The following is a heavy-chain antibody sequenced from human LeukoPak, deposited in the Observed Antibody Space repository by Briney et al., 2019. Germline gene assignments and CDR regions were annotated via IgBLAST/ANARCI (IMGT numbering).Heavy chain of an antibody. J-gene: IGHJ4*02. Sequence: ASVKVSCKASGGTFSSYAISWVRQAPGQGLEWMGGIIPIFGTANYAQKFQGRVTITADKSTSTAYMELSSLRSEDTAVYYCARLGIAVAGTPRFGDYWGQGTLVTVSS. D-gene: IGHD6-19*01. CDR3: ARLGIAVAGTPRFGDY. CDR1: GGTFSSYA. CDR2: IIPIFGTA. V-gene: IGHV1-69*06.